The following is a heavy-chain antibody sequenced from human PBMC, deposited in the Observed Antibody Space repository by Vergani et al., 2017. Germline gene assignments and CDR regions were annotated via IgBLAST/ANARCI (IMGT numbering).Heavy chain of an antibody. J-gene: IGHJ3*02. CDR2: IRYDGSNK. CDR3: ARGGSLDIVVVVAATTDAFDI. Sequence: QVQLVESGGGVVQPGGSLRLSCAASGFTFSSYGMHWVRQAPGKGLEWVAFIRYDGSNKYYADSVKGRFTISRDNSKNTLYLQMNSLRAEDTAVYYCARGGSLDIVVVVAATTDAFDIWGQGTMVTVSS. D-gene: IGHD2-15*01. CDR1: GFTFSSYG. V-gene: IGHV3-30*02.